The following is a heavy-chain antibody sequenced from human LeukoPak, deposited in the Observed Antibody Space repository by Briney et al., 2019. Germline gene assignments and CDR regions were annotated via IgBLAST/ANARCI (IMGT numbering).Heavy chain of an antibody. J-gene: IGHJ4*02. CDR2: IYYSGST. CDR1: GGSISSSSYY. D-gene: IGHD3-22*01. Sequence: SETLSLTCTVSGGSISSSSYYWGWIRQPPGKGLEWIGSIYYSGSTYYNPSLKSRVTISVDTSKNQFSLKLSSVTAADTAVYYCASDIVVADGFFHSWGQGTPVTVSS. CDR3: ASDIVVADGFFHS. V-gene: IGHV4-39*07.